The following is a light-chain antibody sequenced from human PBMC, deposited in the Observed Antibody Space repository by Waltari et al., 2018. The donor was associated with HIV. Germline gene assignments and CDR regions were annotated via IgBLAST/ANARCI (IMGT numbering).Light chain of an antibody. CDR2: TNN. Sequence: QSVLTQPPSASGTQPGQRVTISCSGSSSNIATTTVNWYQQLPGTAPKLLIYTNNQRPSGVPARFSGSKSGTSASLAISGLQSDDDADYYCATWDDSLNGWVFGGGTRLTVL. CDR3: ATWDDSLNGWV. CDR1: SSNIATTT. V-gene: IGLV1-44*01. J-gene: IGLJ3*02.